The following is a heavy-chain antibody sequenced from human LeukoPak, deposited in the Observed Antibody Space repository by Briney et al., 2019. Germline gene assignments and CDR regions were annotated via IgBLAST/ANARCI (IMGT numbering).Heavy chain of an antibody. Sequence: SETLSLTCTVSGVSISTGAYYWTWMRQHPGEGLEWLGYIYFSGSTYYNPSLKSRLTISVDTSENQFSLKLSSVTAADTAVYYCARGVVNYYYAMDVWGQGTTVTVSS. CDR3: ARGVVNYYYAMDV. CDR1: GVSISTGAYY. CDR2: IYFSGST. V-gene: IGHV4-31*03. D-gene: IGHD3-22*01. J-gene: IGHJ6*02.